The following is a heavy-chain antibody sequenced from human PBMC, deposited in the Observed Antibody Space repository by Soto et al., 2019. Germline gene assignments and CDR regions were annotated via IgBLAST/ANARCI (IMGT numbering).Heavy chain of an antibody. CDR3: ARASRGYCISTSCYELVFDY. CDR1: GGTFSSYA. J-gene: IGHJ4*02. V-gene: IGHV1-69*13. CDR2: IIPIFGTA. D-gene: IGHD2-2*01. Sequence: ASVKVSCKASGGTFSSYAISWVRQAPGQGLEWMGGIIPIFGTANYAQKFQGRVTITADESTSTAYMELSSLRSEDTAVYYCARASRGYCISTSCYELVFDYWGQGTLVTVSS.